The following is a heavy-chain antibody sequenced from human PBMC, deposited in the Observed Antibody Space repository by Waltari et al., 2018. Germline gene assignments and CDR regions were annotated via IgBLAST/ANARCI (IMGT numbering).Heavy chain of an antibody. J-gene: IGHJ5*02. CDR1: GGSISSYY. Sequence: QVQLQESGPGLVKPSETLSLTCTVSGGSISSYYWSWIRQPPGKGLEWIGYIYYSGSTNYNPSLKSRVTISVDTSKNQFALKLSSVTAADTAVYYCARQYSSSWYGWFDPWGQGTLVTVSS. CDR2: IYYSGST. CDR3: ARQYSSSWYGWFDP. V-gene: IGHV4-59*08. D-gene: IGHD6-13*01.